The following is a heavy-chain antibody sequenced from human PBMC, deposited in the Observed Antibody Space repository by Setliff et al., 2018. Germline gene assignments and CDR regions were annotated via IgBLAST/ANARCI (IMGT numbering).Heavy chain of an antibody. CDR3: ARHRGVVAASDYMDV. CDR2: IYYSGST. V-gene: IGHV4-39*01. J-gene: IGHJ6*03. D-gene: IGHD2-15*01. CDR1: GGSISGTYYY. Sequence: SETLSLTCTVSGGSISGTYYYWGWIRQPPGKGLEWIGNIYYSGSTYYNPSLKSRVTISVDTSKNQFSLNLSSLTAADTAVYYCARHRGVVAASDYMDVWGKGTTVTSP.